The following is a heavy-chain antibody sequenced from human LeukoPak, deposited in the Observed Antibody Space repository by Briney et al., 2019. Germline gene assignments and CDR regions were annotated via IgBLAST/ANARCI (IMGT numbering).Heavy chain of an antibody. J-gene: IGHJ4*02. CDR3: SRDEYGSGTPHFDY. D-gene: IGHD3-10*01. Sequence: PGRSLRLSCAASGFSFGDYALSWVRHGSGKGLEWGVFIRGKARGGTTEYAATVKGRFTISRADSKSIAYLQMNSLKTEDTAVYYCSRDEYGSGTPHFDYWGQGTLVTVSS. V-gene: IGHV3-49*04. CDR1: GFSFGDYA. CDR2: IRGKARGGTT.